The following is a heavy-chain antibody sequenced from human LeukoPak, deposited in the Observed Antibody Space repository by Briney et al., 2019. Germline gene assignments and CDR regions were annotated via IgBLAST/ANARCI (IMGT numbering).Heavy chain of an antibody. CDR3: AADLNLCGYDLFDY. Sequence: SVTVSCTSSGFTFTISAVQWVRQARGQRVKWIGLSVVGSSNTNYAQKFQERVIITRDMSTSTAYMELSSLRSEDTAVYYCAADLNLCGYDLFDYWGQGTLDTVSS. J-gene: IGHJ4*02. V-gene: IGHV1-58*01. CDR1: GFTFTISA. CDR2: SVVGSSNT. D-gene: IGHD5-12*01.